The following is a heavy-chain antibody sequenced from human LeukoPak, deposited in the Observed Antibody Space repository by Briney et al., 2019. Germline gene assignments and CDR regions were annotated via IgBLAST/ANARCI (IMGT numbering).Heavy chain of an antibody. J-gene: IGHJ5*02. V-gene: IGHV1-69*13. D-gene: IGHD2-2*01. Sequence: GASVKVSCKASGGTFSSYAISWVRQAPGQGLEWMVGIIPIFGTANYAQKFQGRVTITADESTSTAYMELSSLRSEDTAVYYCARVDCSSTSCCRDNWFDPWGQGTLVTVSS. CDR2: IIPIFGTA. CDR1: GGTFSSYA. CDR3: ARVDCSSTSCCRDNWFDP.